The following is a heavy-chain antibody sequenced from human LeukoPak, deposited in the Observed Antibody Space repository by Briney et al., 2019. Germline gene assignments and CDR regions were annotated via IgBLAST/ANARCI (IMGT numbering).Heavy chain of an antibody. CDR3: ARSGVGWLQLRAFDI. CDR1: GYTFTGYY. Sequence: GASVKVSCKASGYTFTGYYMHWVRQAPGQGLEWMGWINPNSGGTNYAQKFQGWVTMTRDTSISTAYMELSRLRSDDTAVYYCARSGVGWLQLRAFDIWGQGTMVTVSS. D-gene: IGHD5-24*01. J-gene: IGHJ3*02. CDR2: INPNSGGT. V-gene: IGHV1-2*04.